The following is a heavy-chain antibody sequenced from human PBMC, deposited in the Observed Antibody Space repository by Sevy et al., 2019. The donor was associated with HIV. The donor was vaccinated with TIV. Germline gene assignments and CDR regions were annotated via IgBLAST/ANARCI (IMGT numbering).Heavy chain of an antibody. V-gene: IGHV1-18*01. CDR2: IGAYNGNA. Sequence: ASVKVSCKASGYTFASEGISWVRQAPGQGLEWMGWIGAYNGNANSAQKLQGRVTMTTETSTSTAYMELGSLRSDDTAIYYCARVPTYYYGSATYFESWGQGTLVTVSS. J-gene: IGHJ4*02. D-gene: IGHD3-10*01. CDR3: ARVPTYYYGSATYFES. CDR1: GYTFASEG.